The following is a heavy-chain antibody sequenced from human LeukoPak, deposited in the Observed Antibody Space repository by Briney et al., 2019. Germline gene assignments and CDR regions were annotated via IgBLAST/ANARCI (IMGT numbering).Heavy chain of an antibody. CDR2: IYYSGST. CDR3: AREGGEVEGYYFDY. Sequence: SETLSLTCTVSGGSISSSSYYWGWIRQPPGKGLEWIGSIYYSGSTYYNPSLKSRVTISVDTSKNQFSLKLSSVTAADTAVYYCAREGGEVEGYYFDYWGQGTLVTVSS. D-gene: IGHD3-16*01. CDR1: GGSISSSSYY. V-gene: IGHV4-39*07. J-gene: IGHJ4*02.